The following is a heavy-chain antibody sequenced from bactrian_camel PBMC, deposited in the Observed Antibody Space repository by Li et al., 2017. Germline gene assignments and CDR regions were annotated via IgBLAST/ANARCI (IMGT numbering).Heavy chain of an antibody. D-gene: IGHD1*01. V-gene: IGHV3S53*01. J-gene: IGHJ4*01. Sequence: QVQLVESGGGSVQAGGSLRLACAASGFIYSRYCMGWCRQAPGKKREGVAAIDRDGQIVYADSVKGRFTISRDNAKETLYLQVNNLKPEDTATYVCAEDRGMCLAFLKAAGYRYWGQGTQVTVS. CDR1: GFIYSRYC. CDR2: IDRDGQI. CDR3: AEDRGMCLAFLKAAGYRY.